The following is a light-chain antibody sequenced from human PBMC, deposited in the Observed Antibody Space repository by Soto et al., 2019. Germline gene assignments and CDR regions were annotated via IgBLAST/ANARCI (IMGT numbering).Light chain of an antibody. CDR3: QQYNNWPPST. J-gene: IGKJ5*01. CDR1: QGIGTY. Sequence: IQLTQSPSSLSASVGDRVTVTCRASQGIGTYLVWYQQKSGKAPTVLIYASSTLQTGVPSRFSGSGSGTDFSLTISSLHPEDFGVYYCQQYNNWPPSTFGQGTRLEIK. CDR2: ASS. V-gene: IGKV1-9*01.